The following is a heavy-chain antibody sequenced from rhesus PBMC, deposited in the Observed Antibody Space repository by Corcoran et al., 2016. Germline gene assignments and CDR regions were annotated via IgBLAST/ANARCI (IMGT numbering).Heavy chain of an antibody. CDR2: IKSKADGGTS. V-gene: IGHV3-30*01. Sequence: EVQLVESGGGLVQPGGSLRLSCAASGFTFSNVWMNWVRQAPGKGLEWVARIKSKADGGTSEYAASVKGRFTISRDDSKNTLYLQMNSLKTEDTAVYYCTTETVSFDYWGQGVLVTVSS. D-gene: IGHD5-12*01. CDR3: TTETVSFDY. J-gene: IGHJ4*01. CDR1: GFTFSNVW.